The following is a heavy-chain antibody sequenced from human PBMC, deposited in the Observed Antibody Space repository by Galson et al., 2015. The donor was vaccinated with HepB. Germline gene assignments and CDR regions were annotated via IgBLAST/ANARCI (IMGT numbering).Heavy chain of an antibody. V-gene: IGHV1-69*13. CDR1: GGTFSSYA. D-gene: IGHD2-2*01. CDR3: ASERGLVVPAGMYAHDAFDI. J-gene: IGHJ3*02. Sequence: SVKVSCKASGGTFSSYAISWVRQAPGQGLEWMGGIIPIFGTANYAQKFQGRVTITADESTTTAYMELSSLRSEDTAVYYCASERGLVVPAGMYAHDAFDIWGQGTMVTVSS. CDR2: IIPIFGTA.